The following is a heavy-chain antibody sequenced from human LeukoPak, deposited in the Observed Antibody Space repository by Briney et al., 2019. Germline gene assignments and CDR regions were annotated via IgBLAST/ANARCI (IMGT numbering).Heavy chain of an antibody. CDR1: GFTFSSSG. CDR2: IRFDGTTK. V-gene: IGHV3-30*02. D-gene: IGHD2-15*01. J-gene: IGHJ4*01. Sequence: PGGSLRLSCAASGFTFSSSGMHWVRQAPGRGLEWVAFIRFDGTTKYYAQSVRGRFTISRDNSKNTLGLQMNSLRVEGTAVYYCAQEIKDRYCSGAQNCLFDSWGHGTLVTVSS. CDR3: AQEIKDRYCSGAQNCLFDS.